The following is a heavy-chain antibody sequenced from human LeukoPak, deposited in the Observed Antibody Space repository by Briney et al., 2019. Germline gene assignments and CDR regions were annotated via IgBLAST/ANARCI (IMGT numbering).Heavy chain of an antibody. J-gene: IGHJ3*02. CDR1: GFTFSNAW. V-gene: IGHV3-15*01. D-gene: IGHD2-21*01. CDR3: ARGRAQSGIVRGIGAFDI. CDR2: IKSKTDGGTT. Sequence: GGSLRLSCAASGFTFSNAWMSWVRQAPGKGLEWVGRIKSKTDGGTTDYAAPVKGRFTISRDDSKNTLYLQMNSLKTEDTAVYYCARGRAQSGIVRGIGAFDIWGQGTMVTVSS.